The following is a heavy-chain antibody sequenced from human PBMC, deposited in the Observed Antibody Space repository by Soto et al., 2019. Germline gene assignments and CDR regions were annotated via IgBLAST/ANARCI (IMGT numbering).Heavy chain of an antibody. V-gene: IGHV4-31*03. J-gene: IGHJ5*02. CDR3: ARRVDDYSNYWFDP. CDR1: GDSISSGGYY. D-gene: IGHD4-4*01. CDR2: IYYSGST. Sequence: QVQLQESSTGLVKPSQTLSLTCTVSGDSISSGGYYWSWIRQHPGKGLEWIGYIYYSGSTYYNPSLKSRVTISVDTSKNQFSLKLSSVTAADTAVYYCARRVDDYSNYWFDPWGQGTLVTVSS.